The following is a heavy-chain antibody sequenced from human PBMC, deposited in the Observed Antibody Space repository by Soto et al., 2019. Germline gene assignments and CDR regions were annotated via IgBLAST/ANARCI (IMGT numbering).Heavy chain of an antibody. CDR1: GGSISNSY. V-gene: IGHV4-59*08. D-gene: IGHD6-6*01. CDR3: ARPSYSSSRYYGMDV. J-gene: IGHJ6*02. Sequence: PSETLSLTCTVSGGSISNSYWSWIRQSPGKGLEWIGYIYSSGSTNYNPSLKSRVTISVDTSKNQFSLKLSSLIAADTAVYYCARPSYSSSRYYGMDVWGQGTTVTVSS. CDR2: IYSSGST.